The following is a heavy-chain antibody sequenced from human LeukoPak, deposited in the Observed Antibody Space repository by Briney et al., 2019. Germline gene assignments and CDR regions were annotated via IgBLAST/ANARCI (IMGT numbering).Heavy chain of an antibody. CDR3: ARAEALENYYGSGSYYTG. J-gene: IGHJ4*02. CDR1: GGTFSSYA. CDR2: IIPILGIA. V-gene: IGHV1-69*04. Sequence: SVKVSCKASGGTFSSYAISWVRQAPGQGLEWMGRIIPILGIANYAQKFQGRVTITADKSTSTAYMELSSLRSEDTAVYYCARAEALENYYGSGSYYTGWGQGTLVTVSS. D-gene: IGHD3-10*01.